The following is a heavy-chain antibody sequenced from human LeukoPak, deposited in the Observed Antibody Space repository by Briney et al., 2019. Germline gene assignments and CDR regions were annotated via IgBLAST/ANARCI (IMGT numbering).Heavy chain of an antibody. V-gene: IGHV1-8*01. CDR2: MNPNSGNT. D-gene: IGHD6-19*01. CDR1: GYTFTSYD. J-gene: IGHJ6*02. Sequence: ASVKVSCKASGYTFTSYDINWVRQATGQGLEWTGWMNPNSGNTGYAQKFQGRVTMTRNTSISTAYMELSSLRSEDTAVYYCARRGSIAVAGQLFYYYYGMDVWGQGTTVTVSS. CDR3: ARRGSIAVAGQLFYYYYGMDV.